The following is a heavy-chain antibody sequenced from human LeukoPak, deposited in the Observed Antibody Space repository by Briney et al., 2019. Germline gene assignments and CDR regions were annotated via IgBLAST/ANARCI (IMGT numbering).Heavy chain of an antibody. CDR1: GFTFDDYA. D-gene: IGHD6-6*01. CDR2: ISWNRGSI. Sequence: GRSLRLSCAASGFTFDDYAMHWFRQAPGKGLEWVSGISWNRGSIGYADTVKGRFTISRDNAKNSLYLQMNSLRADDTALYYCAKGIAARLSYNWFDPWGQGTLVTVSS. CDR3: AKGIAARLSYNWFDP. V-gene: IGHV3-9*01. J-gene: IGHJ5*02.